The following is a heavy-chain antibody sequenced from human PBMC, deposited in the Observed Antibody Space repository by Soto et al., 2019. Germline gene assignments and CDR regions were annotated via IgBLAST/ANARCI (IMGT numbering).Heavy chain of an antibody. V-gene: IGHV3-23*01. CDR1: GFTFSSYA. CDR2: ISGSGGST. J-gene: IGHJ4*02. Sequence: EVQLLESGGGLVQPGGSLRLSCAASGFTFSSYAMRWVRQAPGKGLEWVSAISGSGGSTYDADSVKARFTISRDNSKNSLYLQMNSLRAEDTAVYYCAKRGIGAYFDYWGQGTLVTVSS. CDR3: AKRGIGAYFDY. D-gene: IGHD3-16*01.